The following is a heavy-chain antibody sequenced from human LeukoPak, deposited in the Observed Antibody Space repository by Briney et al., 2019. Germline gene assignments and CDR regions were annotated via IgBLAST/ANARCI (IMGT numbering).Heavy chain of an antibody. CDR2: ISYDGSNK. J-gene: IGHJ3*02. CDR3: ARGGYSYGPDAFDI. D-gene: IGHD5-18*01. CDR1: GFTFSSYA. V-gene: IGHV3-30-3*01. Sequence: GGSLRLSCAASGFTFSSYAMSWVRQAPGKGLEWVAVISYDGSNKYYADSVKGRFTISRDNSKNTLYLQMNSLRAEDTAAYYCARGGYSYGPDAFDIWGQGTKVTVSS.